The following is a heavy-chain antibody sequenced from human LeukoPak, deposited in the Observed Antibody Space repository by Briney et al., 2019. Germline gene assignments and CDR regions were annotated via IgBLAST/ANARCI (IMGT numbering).Heavy chain of an antibody. J-gene: IGHJ2*01. D-gene: IGHD1-26*01. CDR2: IYSGGST. Sequence: GSLRLSCAASGFTFSSYAMSWVRQAPGKGLEWVSVIYSGGSTNYADSVRGRFTISRDNSKNTLSLQTNSLRAEDTAVYYCARGSGHFDLWGRGTLVTVSS. CDR1: GFTFSSYA. V-gene: IGHV3-53*01. CDR3: ARGSGHFDL.